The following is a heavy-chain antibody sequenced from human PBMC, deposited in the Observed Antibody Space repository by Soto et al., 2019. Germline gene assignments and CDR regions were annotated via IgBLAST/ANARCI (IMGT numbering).Heavy chain of an antibody. Sequence: PSENLSLTCTVSGGSISSYYWSWIRQPPGKGLEWIGYIYYSGSTNYNPSLKSRVTISVDTSKNQFSLKLSSVTAADTAVYYCPRRVWYYYGMDVCGQGNTVT. D-gene: IGHD3-16*01. J-gene: IGHJ6*02. CDR1: GGSISSYY. CDR2: IYYSGST. V-gene: IGHV4-59*01. CDR3: PRRVWYYYGMDV.